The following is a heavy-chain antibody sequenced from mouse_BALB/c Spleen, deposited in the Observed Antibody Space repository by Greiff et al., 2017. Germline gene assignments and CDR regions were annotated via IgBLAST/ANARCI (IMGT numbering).Heavy chain of an antibody. J-gene: IGHJ3*01. CDR2: INPGSGGT. Sequence: VQLVESGAELVRPGTSVKVSCKASGYAFTNYLIEWVKQRPGQGLEWIGVINPGSGGTNYNEKFKGKATLTADKSSSTAYMQLSSLTSDDSAVYFCARSDYDYDWFAYWGQGTLVTVSA. D-gene: IGHD2-4*01. V-gene: IGHV1-54*01. CDR3: ARSDYDYDWFAY. CDR1: GYAFTNYL.